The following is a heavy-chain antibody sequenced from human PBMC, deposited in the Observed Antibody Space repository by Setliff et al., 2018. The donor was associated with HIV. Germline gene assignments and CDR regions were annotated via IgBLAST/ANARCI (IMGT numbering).Heavy chain of an antibody. CDR3: ARCYYDSSGPTDAFDI. V-gene: IGHV1-46*01. CDR1: GYTFTNYY. D-gene: IGHD3-22*01. J-gene: IGHJ3*02. CDR2: INPSGGKT. Sequence: GASVKVSCKASGYTFTNYYIHWVRQAPGQGLEWMGLINPSGGKTSYAKKFQGRRTMTRDTSRSTVYMELSSLRSEDTAMYYCARCYYDSSGPTDAFDIWGQGTVVTVSS.